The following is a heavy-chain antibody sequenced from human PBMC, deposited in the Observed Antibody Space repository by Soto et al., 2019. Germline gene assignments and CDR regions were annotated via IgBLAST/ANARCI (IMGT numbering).Heavy chain of an antibody. V-gene: IGHV3-21*01. CDR2: ISKSDYT. CDR3: AREDSIIIPAVSDF. CDR1: GFAFNNYG. Sequence: GGSLRLSCTVSGFAFNNYGINWVRQAPGKGLEWVSSISKSDYTYYSDSVKGRFTISEDNAKNSVSLQMNTLSVEDTAVYYCAREDSIIIPAVSDFWGQGTLVTVSS. J-gene: IGHJ4*02. D-gene: IGHD2-2*01.